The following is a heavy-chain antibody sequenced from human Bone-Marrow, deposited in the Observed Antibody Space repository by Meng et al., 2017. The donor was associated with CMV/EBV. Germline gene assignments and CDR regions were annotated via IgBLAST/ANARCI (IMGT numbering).Heavy chain of an antibody. D-gene: IGHD2-2*02. CDR1: GYTFTSYY. J-gene: IGHJ4*02. CDR2: INPSGGST. Sequence: ASVKVSCKASGYTFTSYYMHWVRQAPGQGLEWMGIINPSGGSTSYAQKFQGRVTMTRDTSTSTVYMELSSLRSKDTAVYYCARDSRYCSSTSCYTGIDHWGQGTLVTVSS. CDR3: ARDSRYCSSTSCYTGIDH. V-gene: IGHV1-46*01.